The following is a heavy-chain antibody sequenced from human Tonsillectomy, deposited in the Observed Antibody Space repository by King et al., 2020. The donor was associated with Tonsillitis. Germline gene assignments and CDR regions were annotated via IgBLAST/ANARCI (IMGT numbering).Heavy chain of an antibody. CDR3: AKDSDYYYTAGRYYNVNGAFDI. D-gene: IGHD3-10*01. CDR2: IIPVFGTA. CDR1: GGTFSSYA. J-gene: IGHJ3*02. V-gene: IGHV1-69*01. Sequence: VQLVESGAEVKKPGSSVKVSCKASGGTFSSYAITWVRQAPGQGLEWMGGIIPVFGTANSAQKFQGRVTITADESTSTAYMELSSLRSEDTAVYYCAKDSDYYYTAGRYYNVNGAFDIWGQGTLVTVSS.